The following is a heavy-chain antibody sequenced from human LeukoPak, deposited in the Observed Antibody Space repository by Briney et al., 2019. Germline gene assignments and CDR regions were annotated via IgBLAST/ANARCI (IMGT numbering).Heavy chain of an antibody. Sequence: GGSLRLSCAASGFTFSNYAMSWVRQAPGKGLEWVSAISGSGGSTYYADSVKGRFTISRDNSKNTLYLQMNSLRAEDTALYYCAKEKAVAGANNDYWGQGTLVTVSS. J-gene: IGHJ4*02. D-gene: IGHD6-19*01. CDR2: ISGSGGST. CDR3: AKEKAVAGANNDY. CDR1: GFTFSNYA. V-gene: IGHV3-23*01.